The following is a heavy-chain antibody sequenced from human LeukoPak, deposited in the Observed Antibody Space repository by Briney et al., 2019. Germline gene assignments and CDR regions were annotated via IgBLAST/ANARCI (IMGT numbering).Heavy chain of an antibody. J-gene: IGHJ4*02. CDR3: ATTPSSGWYFDY. CDR2: ISGRSSST. CDR1: ASTFSSYA. D-gene: IGHD6-19*01. V-gene: IGHV3-23*01. Sequence: GGSLRLSCAPSASTFSSYAMSWVRQAPGKGLEWVSAISGRSSSTYYADSVKGRFTISRDNSKNTLYLQMNSLRAEDTAVYYCATTPSSGWYFDYWGQGTLVTVSS.